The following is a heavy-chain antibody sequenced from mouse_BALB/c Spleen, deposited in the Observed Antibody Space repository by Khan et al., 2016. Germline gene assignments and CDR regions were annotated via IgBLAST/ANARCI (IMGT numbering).Heavy chain of an antibody. CDR1: GFAFSRYC. J-gene: IGHJ3*01. D-gene: IGHD1-1*01. Sequence: EVKLLESGGGLVQPGGSLKLSCAASGFAFSRYCMSWVRQAPGKGLEWIGEINPDSSTINYTPSLKDKFIFSRDNAKNQLYLQLSKVRSGDSALYFCVSPFATRVACWGKATLATVSA. CDR2: INPDSSTI. CDR3: VSPFATRVAC. V-gene: IGHV4-1*02.